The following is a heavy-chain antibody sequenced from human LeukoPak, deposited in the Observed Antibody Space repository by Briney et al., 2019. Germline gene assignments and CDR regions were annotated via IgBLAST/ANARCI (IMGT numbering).Heavy chain of an antibody. Sequence: GGSLRLSCAASGFTFSSYAMHWVRQAPGKGLEYVSAISSNGGSTYYANSVKVRFTISRDNSKNTLYLQMGSLRAEDMAVYYCRWTEVLASSAIDNWGQGTMVTVSS. CDR3: RWTEVLASSAIDN. J-gene: IGHJ3*02. CDR1: GFTFSSYA. V-gene: IGHV3-64*01. CDR2: ISSNGGST. D-gene: IGHD5-24*01.